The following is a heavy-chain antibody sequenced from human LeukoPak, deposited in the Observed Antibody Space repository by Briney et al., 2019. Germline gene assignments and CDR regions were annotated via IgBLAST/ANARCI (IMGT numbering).Heavy chain of an antibody. Sequence: ASVKVSCKASGYTFTNYAIHWVRQAPEQRLGWRGWTNSGNGNIRYSQELQGRVAITRDTSASTAYMELSSLRSDDTAVYYCAREWLSSGDSHYSHWGQGTLVTVSS. J-gene: IGHJ4*02. CDR3: AREWLSSGDSHYSH. D-gene: IGHD2-15*01. V-gene: IGHV1-3*01. CDR1: GYTFTNYA. CDR2: TNSGNGNI.